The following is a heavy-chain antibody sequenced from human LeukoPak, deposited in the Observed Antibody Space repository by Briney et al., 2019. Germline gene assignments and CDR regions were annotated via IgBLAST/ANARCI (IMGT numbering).Heavy chain of an antibody. V-gene: IGHV4-38-2*02. J-gene: IGHJ4*02. CDR3: ARGSADILTGYLNPYFDY. Sequence: SETLSLTCTVSGYSISNGHYWGWIRQTPGKGQEWIGSIYHSGSTYYNPSLKSRVTISVDTSKNQFSLELSSVTAADTAVYYCARGSADILTGYLNPYFDYWGQGTLVTVSS. CDR2: IYHSGST. CDR1: GYSISNGHY. D-gene: IGHD3-9*01.